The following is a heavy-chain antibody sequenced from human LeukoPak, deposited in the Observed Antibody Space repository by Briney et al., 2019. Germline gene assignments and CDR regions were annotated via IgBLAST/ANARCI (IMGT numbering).Heavy chain of an antibody. J-gene: IGHJ4*02. CDR3: ARDTYCGGDCYSGVDY. D-gene: IGHD2-21*02. Sequence: GGSLRLSCAASGFTFSSYSMNWVRQAPGKGLEWVSSISSSSSYIYYADSVKGRFTISRDNAKNSPYLQMNSLRAEDTAVYYCARDTYCGGDCYSGVDYWGQGTLVTVSS. CDR1: GFTFSSYS. CDR2: ISSSSSYI. V-gene: IGHV3-21*01.